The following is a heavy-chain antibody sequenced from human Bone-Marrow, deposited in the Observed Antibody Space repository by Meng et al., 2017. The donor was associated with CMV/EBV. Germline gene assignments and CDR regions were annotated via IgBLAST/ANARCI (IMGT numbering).Heavy chain of an antibody. CDR2: INHSGST. Sequence: SETLSLTCAVNGGSFSGYFWGWIRQPPGKGLEWIGEINHSGSTNYNPSLKSRVTISVDMSKRHVYLQLNSVPAADTAVYYCARGKLRCSGGSCYSNWFDPWGLGTLVTVSS. CDR3: ARGKLRCSGGSCYSNWFDP. J-gene: IGHJ5*02. V-gene: IGHV4-34*01. D-gene: IGHD2-15*01. CDR1: GGSFSGYF.